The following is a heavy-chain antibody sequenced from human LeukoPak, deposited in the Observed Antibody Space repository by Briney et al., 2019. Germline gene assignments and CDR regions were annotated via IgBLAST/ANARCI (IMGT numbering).Heavy chain of an antibody. CDR2: IYYSGST. CDR1: GGSISSYY. D-gene: IGHD3-22*01. Sequence: SETLSLTCTVSGGSISSYYWSWIRQPPGKGLEWIGYIYYSGSTNYNPSLKSRVTISVDTSKNQFSLKLSSVTAADTAVYYCARDPGYYDSSGFDYWGQGTLVTVSS. CDR3: ARDPGYYDSSGFDY. V-gene: IGHV4-59*01. J-gene: IGHJ4*02.